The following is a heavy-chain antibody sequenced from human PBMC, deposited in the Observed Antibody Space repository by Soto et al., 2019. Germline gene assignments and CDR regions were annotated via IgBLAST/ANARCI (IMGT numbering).Heavy chain of an antibody. CDR3: ARCPSGWWWFDP. Sequence: GGSLRLSCAASGFTFSDYYMSWIRQAPGKGLEWVSYISSSSSYTNYADSVKGRFTISRDNAKNSPYLQMNSLRAEDTAVYYCARCPSGWWWFDPWGQGTLVTVSS. CDR2: ISSSSSYT. V-gene: IGHV3-11*06. J-gene: IGHJ5*02. CDR1: GFTFSDYY. D-gene: IGHD6-19*01.